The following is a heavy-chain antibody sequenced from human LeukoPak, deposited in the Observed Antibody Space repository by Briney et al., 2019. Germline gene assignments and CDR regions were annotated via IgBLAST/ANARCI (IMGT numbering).Heavy chain of an antibody. CDR1: GFTFSSYA. D-gene: IGHD1-26*01. CDR3: AKYGPWRELLGY. V-gene: IGHV3-23*01. CDR2: ISGSGGST. J-gene: IGHJ4*02. Sequence: QTGGSLRLSCAASGFTFSSYAMSWVRQAPGKGLEWVSAISGSGGSTYYADSVKGRFTISRDNSKTTLYLQMNSLRAEDTAVYYCAKYGPWRELLGYWGQGTLVTVSS.